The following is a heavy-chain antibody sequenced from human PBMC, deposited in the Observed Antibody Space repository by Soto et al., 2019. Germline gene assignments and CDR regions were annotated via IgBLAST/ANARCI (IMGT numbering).Heavy chain of an antibody. Sequence: ASVKVSCKASGYTFSDDYIHWVRQAHGQGLEWMGWINPNSGGTKYAPKFQGGVTMTRDTSITTAYMELSRLRSGDTAVYYCARDPATAKPEGVDFWGQGTLVTVSS. V-gene: IGHV1-2*02. D-gene: IGHD2-21*02. J-gene: IGHJ4*02. CDR3: ARDPATAKPEGVDF. CDR1: GYTFSDDY. CDR2: INPNSGGT.